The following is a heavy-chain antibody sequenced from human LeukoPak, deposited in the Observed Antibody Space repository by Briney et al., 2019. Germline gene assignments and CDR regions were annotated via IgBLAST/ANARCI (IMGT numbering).Heavy chain of an antibody. J-gene: IGHJ6*02. CDR2: INPSGSST. CDR1: GYTFTSYY. V-gene: IGHV1-46*01. D-gene: IGHD3-16*01. CDR3: AAWGSSSSPRPDMDV. Sequence: ASVKVSCKASGYTFTSYYIHWVRQAPGQGLGWMGLINPSGSSTTYAQKFQGRVTMTRDTSTTTVYMELNSLTSEDTAFYYCAAWGSSSSPRPDMDVWGQGTAVTVSS.